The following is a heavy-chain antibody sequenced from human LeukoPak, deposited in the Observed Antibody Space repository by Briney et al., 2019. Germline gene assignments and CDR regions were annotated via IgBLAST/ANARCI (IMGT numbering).Heavy chain of an antibody. J-gene: IGHJ4*02. CDR3: ARVLPSYNWNHYYFDY. Sequence: ASVKVSCKASGYTFTGYYMHWVRQAPGQGLEWMGRINPNSGGTNYAQKFQGRVTMTRDTSISTAYMELSRLRSDDTAVYYCARVLPSYNWNHYYFDYWGQGTLVTVSS. CDR2: INPNSGGT. CDR1: GYTFTGYY. V-gene: IGHV1-2*06. D-gene: IGHD1-14*01.